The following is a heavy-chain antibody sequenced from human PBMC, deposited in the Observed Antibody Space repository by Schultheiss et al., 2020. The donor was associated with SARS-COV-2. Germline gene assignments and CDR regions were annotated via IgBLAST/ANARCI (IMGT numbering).Heavy chain of an antibody. CDR1: GFSLATAGVA. D-gene: IGHD3-9*01. Sequence: SGPTLVKPTQTLTLTCTFSGFSLATAGVAVAWIRQPPGTALEWLALIHWNDDKRYSPSLKTRLTISKDTSKNQVVLTMTNMDPVDTATYYCARITRALTGYIYFDYWGQGTLVTVSS. V-gene: IGHV2-5*01. J-gene: IGHJ4*02. CDR2: IHWNDDK. CDR3: ARITRALTGYIYFDY.